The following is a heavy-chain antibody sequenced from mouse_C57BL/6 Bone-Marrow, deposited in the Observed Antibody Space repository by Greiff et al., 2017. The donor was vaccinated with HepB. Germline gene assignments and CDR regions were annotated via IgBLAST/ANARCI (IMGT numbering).Heavy chain of an antibody. V-gene: IGHV1-64*01. Sequence: QVQLQQPGAELVKPGASVKLSCKASGYTFTSYWMHWVKQRPGQGLEWIGMIHPNSGSTNYNEKFKSKATLTVDKSSSTAYMQLSSLTSEDSAVYYCASYDGSSDQAWFAYWGQGTLVTVSA. CDR1: GYTFTSYW. D-gene: IGHD1-1*01. CDR2: IHPNSGST. J-gene: IGHJ3*01. CDR3: ASYDGSSDQAWFAY.